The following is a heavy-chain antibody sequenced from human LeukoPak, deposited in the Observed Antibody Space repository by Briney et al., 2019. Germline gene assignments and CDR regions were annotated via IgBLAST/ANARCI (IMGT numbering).Heavy chain of an antibody. D-gene: IGHD3-10*01. V-gene: IGHV3-11*01. CDR3: ARDATYYYGSGSFYRWANWFDP. Sequence: GGSLRLSCAASGFTFSDYYMSWIRQVPGKGLEWVSYISSSGTTIYYADSVKGRFTISRDNAKNPLYLQVNSLRAEDTALYYCARDATYYYGSGSFYRWANWFDPWGQGTLVTVSS. CDR2: ISSSGTTI. CDR1: GFTFSDYY. J-gene: IGHJ5*02.